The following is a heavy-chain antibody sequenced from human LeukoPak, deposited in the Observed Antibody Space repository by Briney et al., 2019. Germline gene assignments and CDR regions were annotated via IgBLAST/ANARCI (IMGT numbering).Heavy chain of an antibody. Sequence: SETLSLTCTVSGYSISSGYYWGWIRQPPGKGLEWIGSIYHSGSTYYNPSPKSRVTISVDTSKNQFSLKLSSVTAADTAVYYCGRAYCSSTSCYYFDYWGQATLLTVSS. J-gene: IGHJ4*02. CDR2: IYHSGST. D-gene: IGHD2-2*01. CDR1: GYSISSGYY. CDR3: GRAYCSSTSCYYFDY. V-gene: IGHV4-38-2*02.